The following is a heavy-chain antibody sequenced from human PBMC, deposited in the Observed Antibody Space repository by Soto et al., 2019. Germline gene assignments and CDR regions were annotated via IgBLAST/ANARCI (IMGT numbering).Heavy chain of an antibody. J-gene: IGHJ4*02. D-gene: IGHD6-13*01. V-gene: IGHV1-46*01. CDR1: GYTFTTYY. CDR2: INPSGGGT. Sequence: QVQLMQSGAEVKKPGASVKVSCKASGYTFTTYYMHWVRQAPGQGLEWMGIINPSGGGTNYAQKFQDRGTMSRDTSTSTVYMQLSSLRSEVTAGYYCEREGRGQQLQRNLDHWGQGTLRTVSS. CDR3: EREGRGQQLQRNLDH.